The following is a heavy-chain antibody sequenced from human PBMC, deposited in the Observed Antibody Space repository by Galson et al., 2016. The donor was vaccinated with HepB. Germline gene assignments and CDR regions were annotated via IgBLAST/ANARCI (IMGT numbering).Heavy chain of an antibody. D-gene: IGHD3-3*01. CDR1: GGSISSRDYY. V-gene: IGHV4-39*01. Sequence: SETLSLTCGVSGGSISSRDYYWGWIRQPPGKGLEWIAHIYYSGTTYYNPSLKSRVSISIDTSANQFSLKLTSVTAADTAVYYCARVLTGDYYDFFFDSWGQGTLVTVSS. J-gene: IGHJ4*02. CDR2: IYYSGTT. CDR3: ARVLTGDYYDFFFDS.